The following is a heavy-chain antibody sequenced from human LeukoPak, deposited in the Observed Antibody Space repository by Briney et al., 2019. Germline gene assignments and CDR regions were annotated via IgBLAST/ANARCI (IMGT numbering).Heavy chain of an antibody. D-gene: IGHD5-24*01. Sequence: GGSLRLSCAASGFTFSSYWMIWVRLAPGKGLEWVANINQDGSETFYVDSVKGRFTISRDNGKNSIFVQMDSLRAEDTAVYYCVRGFDGYFGFDLWGQGTMVTVSS. J-gene: IGHJ3*01. CDR1: GFTFSSYW. CDR3: VRGFDGYFGFDL. V-gene: IGHV3-7*05. CDR2: INQDGSET.